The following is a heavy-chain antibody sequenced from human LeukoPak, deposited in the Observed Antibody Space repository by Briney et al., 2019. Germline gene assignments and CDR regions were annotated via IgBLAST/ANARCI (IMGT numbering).Heavy chain of an antibody. CDR3: ARATGNVHRQD. J-gene: IGHJ4*02. Sequence: ASVKVSCKASGFTFSDSYIHWVRQAPGQGLEWMGWIKSYSGGTNYAEKFQGRVAMTRDTSISTAYMELSSLRSDDTAVYYCARATGNVHRQDWGQGTLVTVSS. CDR1: GFTFSDSY. D-gene: IGHD1-1*01. CDR2: IKSYSGGT. V-gene: IGHV1-2*02.